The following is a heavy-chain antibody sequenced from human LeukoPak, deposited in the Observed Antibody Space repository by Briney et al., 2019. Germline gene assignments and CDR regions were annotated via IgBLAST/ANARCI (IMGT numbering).Heavy chain of an antibody. CDR2: INSDGSST. CDR1: GFTFSSYW. J-gene: IGHJ4*02. CDR3: ARGGRVSGYDFDY. V-gene: IGHV3-74*03. D-gene: IGHD5-12*01. Sequence: GGSLRLSCAASGFTFSSYWMHWVRQAPGKGLVWVSRINSDGSSTTYADSVKGRFTISRDNAKNTLYLQMNSLRAEDTAVYYCARGGRVSGYDFDYWGQGTLVTVSS.